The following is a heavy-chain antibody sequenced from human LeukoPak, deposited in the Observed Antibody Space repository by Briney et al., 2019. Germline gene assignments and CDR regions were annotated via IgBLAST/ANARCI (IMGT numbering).Heavy chain of an antibody. J-gene: IGHJ4*02. D-gene: IGHD6-19*01. CDR3: ARDNSSGWYRVNYFDY. CDR2: IYYSGST. V-gene: IGHV4-39*07. CDR1: GGSISSSSYY. Sequence: PSETLSLTCTVSGGSISSSSYYWGWIRQPPGKGLEWIGSIYYSGSTYYNLSLKSRVTISVDTSKNQFSLKLSSVTAADTAVYYCARDNSSGWYRVNYFDYWGQGTLVTVSS.